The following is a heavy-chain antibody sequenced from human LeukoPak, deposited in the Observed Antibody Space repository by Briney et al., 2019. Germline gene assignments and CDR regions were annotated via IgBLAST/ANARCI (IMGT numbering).Heavy chain of an antibody. CDR2: ISAYNGNT. CDR3: ARVEEPIPVVPAAFDAFDI. J-gene: IGHJ3*02. CDR1: GYTFTSYG. Sequence: ASVKVSCKASGYTFTSYGISWVRQAPGQGLEWMGWISAYNGNTNYAQKLQGRVTMTTDTSTSTAYMELRSLRSDDTAVYYCARVEEPIPVVPAAFDAFDIWGQGTMVTVSS. D-gene: IGHD2-2*01. V-gene: IGHV1-18*01.